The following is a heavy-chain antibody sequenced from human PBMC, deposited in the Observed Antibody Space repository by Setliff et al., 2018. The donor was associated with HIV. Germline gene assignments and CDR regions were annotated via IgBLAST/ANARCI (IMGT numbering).Heavy chain of an antibody. V-gene: IGHV4-39*01. CDR2: LYYSGST. CDR1: GGSISSSNCY. D-gene: IGHD3-22*01. CDR3: ARQVSGSSGYYYPLHIHH. J-gene: IGHJ1*01. Sequence: SETLSLTCTVSGGSISSSNCYWGWIRQPPGKGLEWIGSLYYSGSTLYNPSLKSRVTISVDTSKNQFSLKLNSVTAADTAVYYCARQVSGSSGYYYPLHIHHWGQGTLVTVSS.